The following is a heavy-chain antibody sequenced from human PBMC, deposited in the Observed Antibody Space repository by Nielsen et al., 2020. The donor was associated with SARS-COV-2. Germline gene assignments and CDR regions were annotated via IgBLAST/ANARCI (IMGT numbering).Heavy chain of an antibody. CDR3: ATGLKGSYFTF. CDR2: ISISSSTI. CDR1: GITFSSYS. V-gene: IGHV3-48*01. D-gene: IGHD1-26*01. J-gene: IGHJ4*02. Sequence: GESLKISCATSGITFSSYSMNWVRQAPGKGLEWISYISISSSTIDYADSVKGRFTISRDNAKNSLYLQMNSLRAEDTAVYYCATGLKGSYFTFGGQGTLVIVSS.